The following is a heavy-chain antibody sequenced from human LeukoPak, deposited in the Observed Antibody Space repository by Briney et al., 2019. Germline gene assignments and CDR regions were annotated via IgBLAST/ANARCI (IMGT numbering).Heavy chain of an antibody. D-gene: IGHD2-2*01. V-gene: IGHV3-30*19. CDR3: ARESLSSYYYYMDV. J-gene: IGHJ6*03. CDR2: ISYDGSNK. CDR1: GFTFSSYG. Sequence: GGSLRLSCAASGFTFSSYGMHWVRQGPGKGLEWVAVISYDGSNKYYADSVKGRFTISRDNSKNTLYLQMNSLRAEDTAVYYCARESLSSYYYYMDVWGKGTTVTVSS.